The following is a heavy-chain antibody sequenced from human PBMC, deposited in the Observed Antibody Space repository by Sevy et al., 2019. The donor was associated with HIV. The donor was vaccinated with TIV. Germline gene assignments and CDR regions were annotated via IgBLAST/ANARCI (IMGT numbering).Heavy chain of an antibody. Sequence: GGSLRLSCAASGFTFSSYAMSWVRQAPGKGLEWVSAISGSGGSTYYADSVKGRFTISRDNSKNTLYLQMNSLRAEDTAVYYCAKTNYYGSSGSSIGDYFDYWGQGTLVTVSS. CDR1: GFTFSSYA. CDR3: AKTNYYGSSGSSIGDYFDY. CDR2: ISGSGGST. J-gene: IGHJ4*02. D-gene: IGHD3-22*01. V-gene: IGHV3-23*01.